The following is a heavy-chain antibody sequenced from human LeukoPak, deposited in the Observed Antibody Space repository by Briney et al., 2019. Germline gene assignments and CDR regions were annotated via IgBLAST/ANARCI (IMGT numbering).Heavy chain of an antibody. D-gene: IGHD5-12*01. J-gene: IGHJ4*02. Sequence: SETLSLTCTVSGGSISGYYWSWIRQPPGKGLEWIGYIYYSGSTKYNPSLKSRVTISVDTSKNQFSLRLSSVTAADTAVYYCARQDGYSGYDGGFDSWGQGTLVTVSS. CDR3: ARQDGYSGYDGGFDS. CDR1: GGSISGYY. V-gene: IGHV4-59*08. CDR2: IYYSGST.